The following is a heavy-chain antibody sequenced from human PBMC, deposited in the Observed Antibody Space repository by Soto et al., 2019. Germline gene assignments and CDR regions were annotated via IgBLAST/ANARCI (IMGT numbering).Heavy chain of an antibody. D-gene: IGHD6-13*01. CDR2: IHYSGST. V-gene: IGHV4-31*03. CDR1: GGSISSGGYY. J-gene: IGHJ4*02. Sequence: QVQLQESGPGLVKPSQTLSLTCTVSGGSISSGGYYWRWIRQHPGKGLEWIGYIHYSGSTYYNPSLKSRITISVDASKNQFSLKLSSVTAADTAVYYCARGGSSVCCAYWGQGTLVTVSS. CDR3: ARGGSSVCCAY.